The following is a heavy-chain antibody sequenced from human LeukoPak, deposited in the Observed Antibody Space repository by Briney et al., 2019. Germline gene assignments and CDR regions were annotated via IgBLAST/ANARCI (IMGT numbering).Heavy chain of an antibody. Sequence: ASVKVSCKTSGYIFTDYYIHWVRQAPGQGLEWMGWINTNTGNPTYAQGFTGRFVFSLDTSVSTAYLQISSLKAEDTAVYYCARTEIIGYCSGGSCYSIPYYFDYWGQGTLVTVSS. CDR3: ARTEIIGYCSGGSCYSIPYYFDY. D-gene: IGHD2-15*01. V-gene: IGHV7-4-1*02. CDR1: GYIFTDYY. CDR2: INTNTGNP. J-gene: IGHJ4*02.